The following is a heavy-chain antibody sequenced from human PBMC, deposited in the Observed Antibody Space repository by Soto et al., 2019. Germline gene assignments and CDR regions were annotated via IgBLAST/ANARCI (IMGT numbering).Heavy chain of an antibody. Sequence: EVQLVESGGGLIQPGGSLRLSCAASGFTVSSNYMTWVRQAPGKGLEWVSVIYSGGSTYYADSVKGRFTISRDISKNTLYLQMNSLRAEDTAVYYCARGVRVVAARGPLDYWGQGTLVTVSS. D-gene: IGHD2-15*01. CDR3: ARGVRVVAARGPLDY. V-gene: IGHV3-53*01. J-gene: IGHJ4*02. CDR1: GFTVSSNY. CDR2: IYSGGST.